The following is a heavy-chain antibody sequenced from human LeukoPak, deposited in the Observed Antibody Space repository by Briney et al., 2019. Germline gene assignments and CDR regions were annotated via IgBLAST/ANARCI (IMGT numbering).Heavy chain of an antibody. D-gene: IGHD2/OR15-2a*01. V-gene: IGHV5-51*01. CDR3: ARPDYFASHD. CDR1: GYNFPKSW. J-gene: IGHJ4*02. Sequence: GESLKISCKATGYNFPKSWIGWVRQMPGKGLEWMAIIYPDDSRTKSSPSFQGQVTISADRSINTAYLQWSSLRASDTAMYYCARPDYFASHDWGQGTLVTVSS. CDR2: IYPDDSRT.